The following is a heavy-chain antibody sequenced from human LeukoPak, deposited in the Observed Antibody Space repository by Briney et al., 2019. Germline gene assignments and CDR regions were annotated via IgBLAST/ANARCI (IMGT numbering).Heavy chain of an antibody. CDR3: AKMVRGVIVDAFDV. J-gene: IGHJ3*01. Sequence: GGSLRLSCAASGFTFSSYSMNWARQAPGKGLEWVSSISSSSSYIYYADSVKGRFTISRDNAKNSLYLQMNSLRAEDTAVYYCAKMVRGVIVDAFDVWGQGTMVTVSS. V-gene: IGHV3-21*04. CDR2: ISSSSSYI. D-gene: IGHD3-10*01. CDR1: GFTFSSYS.